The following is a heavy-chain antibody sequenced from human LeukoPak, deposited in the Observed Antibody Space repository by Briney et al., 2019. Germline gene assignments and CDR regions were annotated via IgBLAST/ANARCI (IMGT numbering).Heavy chain of an antibody. CDR3: ARSGSGAYCGGDCSYYFDY. Sequence: PSETLSLTCAVSGGSISSSNWWRWVRQPPGKGLEWIGEIYHSGSTNYNPSLKSRVTISVDKSKNQFSLKLSSVTAADTAVYYCARSGSGAYCGGDCSYYFDYWGQGTLVTVSS. V-gene: IGHV4-4*02. CDR1: GGSISSSNW. D-gene: IGHD2-21*02. CDR2: IYHSGST. J-gene: IGHJ4*02.